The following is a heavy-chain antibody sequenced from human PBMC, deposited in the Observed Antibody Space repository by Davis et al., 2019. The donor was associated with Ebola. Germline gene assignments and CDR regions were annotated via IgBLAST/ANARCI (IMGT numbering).Heavy chain of an antibody. CDR2: ISAYNGNT. J-gene: IGHJ4*02. V-gene: IGHV1-18*01. Sequence: ASVKVPCKASGYTFTSYGISWVRQAPGQGLEWMGWISAYNGNTNYAQKLQGRVTMTTDTSTSTAYMELSSLRSEDTAVYYCASSTRGIVVVIAYFDYWGQGTLVTVSS. CDR1: GYTFTSYG. CDR3: ASSTRGIVVVIAYFDY. D-gene: IGHD2-21*01.